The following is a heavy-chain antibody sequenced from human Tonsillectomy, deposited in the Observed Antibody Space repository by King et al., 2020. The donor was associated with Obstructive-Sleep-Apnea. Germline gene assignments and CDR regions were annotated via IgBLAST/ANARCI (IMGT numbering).Heavy chain of an antibody. J-gene: IGHJ4*02. Sequence: VQLVQSGAEVKKPGASVKVSCKASGYTFTSYDITWVRQATGQGLEWMGWMNPNSVNTGYAQKLQGRVTMTRNNSISTAYMELGSLSSEDTAVYYCAIRRGAGSSDFWGQGTLVTVSS. D-gene: IGHD2-2*01. CDR1: GYTFTSYD. CDR3: AIRRGAGSSDF. V-gene: IGHV1-8*01. CDR2: MNPNSVNT.